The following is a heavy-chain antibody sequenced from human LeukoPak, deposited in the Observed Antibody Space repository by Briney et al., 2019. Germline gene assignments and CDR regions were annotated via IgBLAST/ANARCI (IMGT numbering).Heavy chain of an antibody. CDR3: ARDRAARGTLHLDY. D-gene: IGHD6-25*01. Sequence: GASVKVSCKASGYTFTSYGISWVRQAPGQGLEWMGWISTYNADTDYAQNLQGRVTMTTDTSTSTAYMELRSLRSDDTAVYYCARDRAARGTLHLDYWGQGTLVTVSS. CDR1: GYTFTSYG. CDR2: ISTYNADT. V-gene: IGHV1-18*01. J-gene: IGHJ4*02.